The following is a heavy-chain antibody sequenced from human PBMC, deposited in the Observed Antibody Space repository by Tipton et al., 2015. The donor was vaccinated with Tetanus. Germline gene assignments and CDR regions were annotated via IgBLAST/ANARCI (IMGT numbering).Heavy chain of an antibody. D-gene: IGHD3-16*02. CDR1: GLTFNDYA. CDR2: ISVSSTT. J-gene: IGHJ4*02. V-gene: IGHV3-23*01. CDR3: ASGPHYDNLWKSYLYFSY. Sequence: SLRLSCVVSGLTFNDYAMTWLRQAPGKGLEWVSTISVSSTTYYADSVKGRFTISRDNSKNTLDLQMSSLRAEDTAVYYCASGPHYDNLWKSYLYFSYWGQGTLVTVSS.